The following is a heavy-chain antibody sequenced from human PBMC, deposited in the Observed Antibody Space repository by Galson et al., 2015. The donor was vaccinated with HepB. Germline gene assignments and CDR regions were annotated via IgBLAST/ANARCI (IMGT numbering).Heavy chain of an antibody. J-gene: IGHJ4*02. V-gene: IGHV3-20*04. CDR2: INWNGGST. D-gene: IGHD7-27*01. CDR1: GFTFDDYG. Sequence: SLRLSCAASGFTFDDYGMSWVRQAPGKGLEWVSGINWNGGSTGYADSVKGRFTISRDNAKNSLYLQMNSLRAEDTALYYCARDPARWVTGGDYYFDYWGQGTLVTVSS. CDR3: ARDPARWVTGGDYYFDY.